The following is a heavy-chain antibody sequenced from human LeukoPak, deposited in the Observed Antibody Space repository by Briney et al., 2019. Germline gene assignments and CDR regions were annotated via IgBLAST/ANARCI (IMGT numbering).Heavy chain of an antibody. CDR1: GYFISSGYY. V-gene: IGHV4-38-2*02. Sequence: SETLSLTCTVSGYFISSGYYWGWIRQPPGKGLEWIGSIYHSGSTYYNPSLKSRVTTSVDTSKNQFSLKLSSVTAADTAVYYCASAMVRGVVDYWGQGTLVTVSS. J-gene: IGHJ4*02. D-gene: IGHD3-10*01. CDR2: IYHSGST. CDR3: ASAMVRGVVDY.